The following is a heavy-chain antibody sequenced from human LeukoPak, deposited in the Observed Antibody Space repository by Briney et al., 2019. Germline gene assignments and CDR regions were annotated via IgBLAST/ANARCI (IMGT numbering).Heavy chain of an antibody. V-gene: IGHV1-2*02. Sequence: ASVKVSCKASGYTFTGYYMHWVRQAPGQGLEWMGWINPNSGGTNYAQKFQGRVTMTRDTPISTAYMELSRLRSDDTAVYYCARGRDFWSGYTEFDPWGQGTLVTVSS. CDR1: GYTFTGYY. CDR2: INPNSGGT. D-gene: IGHD3-3*01. CDR3: ARGRDFWSGYTEFDP. J-gene: IGHJ5*02.